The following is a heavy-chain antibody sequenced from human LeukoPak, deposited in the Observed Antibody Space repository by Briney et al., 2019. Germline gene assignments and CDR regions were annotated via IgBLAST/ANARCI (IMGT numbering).Heavy chain of an antibody. V-gene: IGHV3-23*01. CDR2: IRGSGGST. J-gene: IGHJ1*01. CDR1: GFTFSSYA. CDR3: AKSLAGPEYFQH. D-gene: IGHD1-1*01. Sequence: PGGSLRLSCAASGFTFSSYALSWVRQAPGKGLEWVSDIRGSGGSTDYADSVKGRFTISRDNSKNTLYLQMNSLRAEDTAVYYCAKSLAGPEYFQHWGQGTLVTVSS.